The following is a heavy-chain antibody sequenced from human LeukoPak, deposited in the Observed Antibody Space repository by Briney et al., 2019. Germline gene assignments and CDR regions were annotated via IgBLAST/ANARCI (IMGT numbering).Heavy chain of an antibody. CDR2: ISGSGGST. J-gene: IGHJ4*02. Sequence: GSLRLSCAASGFTFSSYAMSWVRQAPGKGLEWVSAISGSGGSTYYADSVKGRFTISRDNSKNTLYLQMNSLRAEDTAVYYCAKDLNLGYCSGGSCSELFDYWGQGTLVTVSS. CDR1: GFTFSSYA. V-gene: IGHV3-23*01. CDR3: AKDLNLGYCSGGSCSELFDY. D-gene: IGHD2-15*01.